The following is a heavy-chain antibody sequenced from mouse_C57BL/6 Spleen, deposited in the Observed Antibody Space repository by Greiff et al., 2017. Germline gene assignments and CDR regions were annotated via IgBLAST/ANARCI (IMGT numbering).Heavy chain of an antibody. D-gene: IGHD1-1*01. J-gene: IGHJ1*03. V-gene: IGHV3-1*01. Sequence: VQLKESGPGMVKPSQSLSLTCTVTGYSITSGYDWHWIRHFPGNKLEWMGYISYSGSTNYNPSLKSRISITHNTSKNHFFLKLNSVTTEDTATYYCARDYGSSYVGYFDVWGTGTTVTVSS. CDR1: GYSITSGYD. CDR3: ARDYGSSYVGYFDV. CDR2: ISYSGST.